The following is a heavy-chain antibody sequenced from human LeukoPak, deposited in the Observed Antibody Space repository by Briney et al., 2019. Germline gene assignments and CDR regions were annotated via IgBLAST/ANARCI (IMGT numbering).Heavy chain of an antibody. J-gene: IGHJ4*02. CDR3: ARYDFRSSWYFDY. Sequence: PSETLSLTCAVYGGSFSGYYWSWIRQPPGKGLEWIGGINHSGSTNYNPSLKSRVTISVDTSKNQFSLKLSSVTAADTAVYYCARYDFRSSWYFDYWGQGTLVTVSS. V-gene: IGHV4-34*01. D-gene: IGHD6-13*01. CDR2: INHSGST. CDR1: GGSFSGYY.